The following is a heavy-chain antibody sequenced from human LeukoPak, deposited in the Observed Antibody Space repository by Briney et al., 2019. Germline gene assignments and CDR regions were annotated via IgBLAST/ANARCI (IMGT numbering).Heavy chain of an antibody. Sequence: GGSLRLSCADSGFTFSNYYMNWIHQAPGKGLEWVSAISGSGGSTYYADSVKGRFTISRDNSKNTLYLQMNSLRAEDTAVYYCAKEITIFGVVFGYWGQGTLVTVSS. J-gene: IGHJ4*02. CDR1: GFTFSNYY. D-gene: IGHD3-3*01. CDR2: ISGSGGST. CDR3: AKEITIFGVVFGY. V-gene: IGHV3-23*01.